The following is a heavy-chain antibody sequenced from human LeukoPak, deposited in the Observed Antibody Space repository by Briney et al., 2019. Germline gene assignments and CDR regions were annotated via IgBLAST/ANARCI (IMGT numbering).Heavy chain of an antibody. J-gene: IGHJ4*02. CDR3: ARDYSAGRGYYDY. Sequence: SETRSLTCTVSGGSINSYYWNWIRKPAGKGLDGIGRIYTSGSTSYNPSLKSRVTMSVDTSKNQFSLKLSSVTAADTAVYYCARDYSAGRGYYDYWGQGTLVTVSS. CDR1: GGSINSYY. V-gene: IGHV4-4*07. D-gene: IGHD3-22*01. CDR2: IYTSGST.